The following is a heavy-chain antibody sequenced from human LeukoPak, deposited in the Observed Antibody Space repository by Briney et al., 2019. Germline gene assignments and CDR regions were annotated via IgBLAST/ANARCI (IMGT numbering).Heavy chain of an antibody. D-gene: IGHD2-21*02. CDR2: ISSNGRST. J-gene: IGHJ4*02. CDR1: GYTFTSYH. CDR3: VKMFSSSLVVTAIHY. Sequence: SGYTFTSYHVHWVRQAPGKGLEYVSAISSNGRSTYYADSVKGRFTISRDNSKNTLYLQMSSLRPEDTAVYYCVKMFSSSLVVTAIHYWGQGTLVTVSS. V-gene: IGHV3-64D*06.